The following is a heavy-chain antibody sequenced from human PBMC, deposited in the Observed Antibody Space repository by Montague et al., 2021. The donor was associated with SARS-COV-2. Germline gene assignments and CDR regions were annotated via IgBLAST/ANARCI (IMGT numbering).Heavy chain of an antibody. V-gene: IGHV4-34*01. D-gene: IGHD3-22*01. CDR2: INHSGST. J-gene: IGHJ5*02. Sequence: SETLSLTCAVYGGSFSGYYWSWIRQPPGKGLEWIGEINHSGSTNYNPSLKSRVTISVDTSKKQFSLRLNSVTAADTAVYYCATVQKVSVIIMFRSGWFDPRGQGSLITVSS. CDR3: ATVQKVSVIIMFRSGWFDP. CDR1: GGSFSGYY.